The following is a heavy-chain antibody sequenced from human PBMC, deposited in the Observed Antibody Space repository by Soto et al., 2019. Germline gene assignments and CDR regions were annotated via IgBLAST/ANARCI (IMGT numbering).Heavy chain of an antibody. Sequence: GGSLRLSCAASGFTFRNYGMDWVRQAPGKGLEWVAVISFDGSNKYYGDSVKGRFTISRDNSKNTLYLQMNSLRAEDTAVYYCAKDAPQHRYCSGGSCYYFDSWGQGT. CDR2: ISFDGSNK. D-gene: IGHD2-15*01. V-gene: IGHV3-30*18. CDR1: GFTFRNYG. CDR3: AKDAPQHRYCSGGSCYYFDS. J-gene: IGHJ4*02.